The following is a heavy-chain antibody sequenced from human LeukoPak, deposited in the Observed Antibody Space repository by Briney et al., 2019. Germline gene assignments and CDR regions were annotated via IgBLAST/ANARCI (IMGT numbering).Heavy chain of an antibody. CDR2: INHSGST. Sequence: PSETLSLTCAVYGGSFSGYYWSWIRRPPGKGLEWIGEINHSGSTNYNPSLKSRVTISVDTSKNQFSLKLSSVTAADTAVYYCARGSQWLVRDFDYWGQGTLVTVSS. D-gene: IGHD6-19*01. CDR1: GGSFSGYY. V-gene: IGHV4-34*01. CDR3: ARGSQWLVRDFDY. J-gene: IGHJ4*02.